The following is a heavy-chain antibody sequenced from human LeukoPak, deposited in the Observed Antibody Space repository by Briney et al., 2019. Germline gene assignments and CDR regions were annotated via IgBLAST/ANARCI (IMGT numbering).Heavy chain of an antibody. J-gene: IGHJ5*02. V-gene: IGHV3-48*04. D-gene: IGHD2-2*02. Sequence: PGGSLRLSCAASGFTFSSYGMHWVRQAPGKGLEWVSYISSSGSTIYYADSVKGRFTISRDNAKNSLYLQMNSLRAEDTAVYYCARIYANWFDPWGQGTLVTVSS. CDR1: GFTFSSYG. CDR2: ISSSGSTI. CDR3: ARIYANWFDP.